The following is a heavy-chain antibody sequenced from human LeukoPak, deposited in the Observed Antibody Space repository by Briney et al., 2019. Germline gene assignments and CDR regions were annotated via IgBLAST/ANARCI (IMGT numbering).Heavy chain of an antibody. J-gene: IGHJ4*02. V-gene: IGHV4-39*07. Sequence: SETLSLTCTVSGGSISSGSYYWGWIRQPPGKGLEWIGSIYYSGSTYYNPSLNPSLKSRITKSVETSKNQFSLNLRSVTAADTAVYYCARRSGSYVYWGQGTLVTVSS. CDR1: GGSISSGSYY. CDR2: IYYSGST. CDR3: ARRSGSYVY. D-gene: IGHD1-26*01.